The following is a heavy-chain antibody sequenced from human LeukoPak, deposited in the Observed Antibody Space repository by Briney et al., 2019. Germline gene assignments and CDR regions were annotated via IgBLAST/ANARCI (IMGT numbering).Heavy chain of an antibody. J-gene: IGHJ4*02. Sequence: ASVKVSCKASGGTFSSYAISWVRQAPGQGLEWMGGIIPIFGTANYAQKFQGRVRINADESTSKAYMELSSLRSEGTAVYYCARDDYYDSSGYYKFWGQGTLVTVSS. CDR1: GGTFSSYA. V-gene: IGHV1-69*13. D-gene: IGHD3-22*01. CDR3: ARDDYYDSSGYYKF. CDR2: IIPIFGTA.